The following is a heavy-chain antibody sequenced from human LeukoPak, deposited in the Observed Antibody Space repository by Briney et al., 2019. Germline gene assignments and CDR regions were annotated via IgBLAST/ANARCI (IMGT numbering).Heavy chain of an antibody. D-gene: IGHD3-22*01. Sequence: PGGSLRLSCAASGFTFSSYSMNWVRQAPGKGLEWVSSVSSSSSYIYYADSVKGRFTISRDNAKNSLYLQMNSLRAEDTAVYYCARGYYDSSGYLNYFDYWGQGTLVTVSS. CDR3: ARGYYDSSGYLNYFDY. V-gene: IGHV3-21*01. J-gene: IGHJ4*02. CDR1: GFTFSSYS. CDR2: VSSSSSYI.